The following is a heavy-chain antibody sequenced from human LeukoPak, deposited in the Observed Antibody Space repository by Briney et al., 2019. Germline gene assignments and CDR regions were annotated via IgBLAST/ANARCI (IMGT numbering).Heavy chain of an antibody. CDR3: ARDSLRDRGPFDM. J-gene: IGHJ3*02. Sequence: GASVKGSCKAFGYTFTSYYIHWVRQAPGQGLEWMGIINPSGGGTSSAQKVQGRVTMTRDTSTSTVYMELSSLRSEDTAVYYCARDSLRDRGPFDMWGQGTRVTVSS. D-gene: IGHD1-14*01. V-gene: IGHV1-46*01. CDR2: INPSGGGT. CDR1: GYTFTSYY.